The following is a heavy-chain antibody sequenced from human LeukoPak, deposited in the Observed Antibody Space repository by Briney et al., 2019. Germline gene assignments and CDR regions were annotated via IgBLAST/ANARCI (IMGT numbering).Heavy chain of an antibody. Sequence: PSETLSLTCTVSGGSISSSSYYWSWIRQPPGKGLEWIGEINHSGSTNYNPSLKSRVTISVDTSKNQFSLKLSSVTAADTAVYYCARGLGYSSSWYGYWGQGTLVTVSS. CDR3: ARGLGYSSSWYGY. D-gene: IGHD6-13*01. V-gene: IGHV4-39*07. CDR1: GGSISSSSYY. J-gene: IGHJ4*02. CDR2: INHSGST.